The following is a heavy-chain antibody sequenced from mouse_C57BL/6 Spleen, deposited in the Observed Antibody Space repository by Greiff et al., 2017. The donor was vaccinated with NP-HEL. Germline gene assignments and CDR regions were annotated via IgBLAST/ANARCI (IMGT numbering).Heavy chain of an antibody. CDR3: ATGSNWYYFDY. CDR2: IHPNSGST. D-gene: IGHD2-5*01. CDR1: GYTFTSYW. Sequence: VQLQQSGAELVKPGASVKLSCKASGYTFTSYWMHWVKQRPGQGLEWIGMIHPNSGSTNYNEKFKSKATLTVDKSSSTAYMQLSSLTSEDSAVYYCATGSNWYYFDYWGQGTTLSVSS. J-gene: IGHJ2*01. V-gene: IGHV1-64*01.